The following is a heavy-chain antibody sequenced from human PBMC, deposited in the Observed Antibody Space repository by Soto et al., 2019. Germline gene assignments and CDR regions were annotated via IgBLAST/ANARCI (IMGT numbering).Heavy chain of an antibody. CDR1: GGSFSGYS. D-gene: IGHD1-26*01. J-gene: IGHJ4*02. CDR2: INDGGST. CDR3: ARATSGSQHAKY. Sequence: SETLSLTCAVYGGSFSGYSWTWIRQPPGKGLEWIGEINDGGSTNYKSSLKSRATIPADTSKSQFSLNLRSVTAADTAVYYCARATSGSQHAKYWGQGTPVTVSS. V-gene: IGHV4-34*01.